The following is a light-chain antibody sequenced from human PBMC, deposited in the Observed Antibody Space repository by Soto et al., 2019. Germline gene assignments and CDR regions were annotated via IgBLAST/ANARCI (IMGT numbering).Light chain of an antibody. CDR3: GKWDSSLSAYV. CDR2: ENN. Sequence: QSVLTQPPSVSVAPGQKVTISCSGSSSNIGNNYVSWYQQLPGTAPKLLIYENNKRPSGIPDRFSGSKSGTSATLGITGLQTGDEADYYCGKWDSSLSAYVFGTGNEVTVL. J-gene: IGLJ1*01. CDR1: SSNIGNNY. V-gene: IGLV1-51*02.